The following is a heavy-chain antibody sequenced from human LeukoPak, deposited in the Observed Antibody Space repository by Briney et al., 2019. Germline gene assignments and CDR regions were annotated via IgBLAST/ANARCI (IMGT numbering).Heavy chain of an antibody. Sequence: PGGSLRLSCAASGFTFSNAWMSWVRQAPGKGLEWVGRIKSKTDGGTTDYAAPVKGRFTISRDDSKNTLYLQMNSLRAEDTAVYYCAKVFENRGAYRYSSGWYHYFDYWGQGTLVTVSS. D-gene: IGHD6-19*01. J-gene: IGHJ4*02. CDR3: AKVFENRGAYRYSSGWYHYFDY. CDR2: IKSKTDGGTT. V-gene: IGHV3-15*01. CDR1: GFTFSNAW.